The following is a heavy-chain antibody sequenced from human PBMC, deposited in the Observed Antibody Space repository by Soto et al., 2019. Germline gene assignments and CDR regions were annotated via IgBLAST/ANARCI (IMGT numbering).Heavy chain of an antibody. CDR2: IYYSGST. V-gene: IGHV4-59*01. CDR3: ARGEWLVTHYFDY. D-gene: IGHD6-19*01. CDR1: GCSISSYY. J-gene: IGHJ4*02. Sequence: PSETLSLPCTVSGCSISSYYWSWIRQPPGKGLEWIGYIYYSGSTNYNPSLKSRVTISVDTSKNQFSLKLSSVTAADTAVYYCARGEWLVTHYFDYWGQGTLVTVSA.